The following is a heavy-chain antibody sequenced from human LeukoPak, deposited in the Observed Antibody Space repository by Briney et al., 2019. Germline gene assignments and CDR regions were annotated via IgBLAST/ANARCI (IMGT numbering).Heavy chain of an antibody. Sequence: SETLSLTCAVYGGSFSGYYWSWLRQPPGKGLEWIGEINHSGSTNYNPSLKSRVTISVDTSKNQFSLKLSSVTAADTAVYYCARTVYSYGYMNDYWGQGTLVTVSS. D-gene: IGHD5-18*01. CDR1: GGSFSGYY. V-gene: IGHV4-34*01. CDR2: INHSGST. J-gene: IGHJ4*02. CDR3: ARTVYSYGYMNDY.